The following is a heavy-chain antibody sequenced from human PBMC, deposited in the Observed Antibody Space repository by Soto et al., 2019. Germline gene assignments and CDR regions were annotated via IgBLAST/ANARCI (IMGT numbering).Heavy chain of an antibody. CDR3: ARMIFGRNVYYFDY. CDR2: IYWDDDK. V-gene: IGHV2-5*02. J-gene: IGHJ4*02. Sequence: SGPTLVNPTQTLTLTCAFSGFSLSTYGVGVGWIRQPPGKALEWLALIYWDDDKRYSPSLKSRLTITKDTSKNQVVLTMTNMDPVDTATYYCARMIFGRNVYYFDYWGRGTLVTVSS. CDR1: GFSLSTYGVG. D-gene: IGHD3-3*01.